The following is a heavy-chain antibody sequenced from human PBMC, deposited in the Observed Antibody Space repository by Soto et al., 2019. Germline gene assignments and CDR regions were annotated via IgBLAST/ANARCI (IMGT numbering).Heavy chain of an antibody. CDR2: IYYSGST. J-gene: IGHJ3*02. Sequence: QVQLQDSGPGLVKPSETLSLTCTVSGGSISSYYWSWIRQPPGKGLEWIGYIYYSGSTNYNPSLKSRVTIAVDTSKNQFALKLRSGTAADTAVYYCARRYGDAFDIWGQGTMGTVSS. D-gene: IGHD4-17*01. V-gene: IGHV4-59*08. CDR1: GGSISSYY. CDR3: ARRYGDAFDI.